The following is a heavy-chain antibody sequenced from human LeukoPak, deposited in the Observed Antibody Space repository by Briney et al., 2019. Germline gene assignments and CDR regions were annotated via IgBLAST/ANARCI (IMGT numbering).Heavy chain of an antibody. V-gene: IGHV3-15*01. D-gene: IGHD5-18*01. CDR3: TTEWGPYSSYDAFDI. J-gene: IGHJ3*02. CDR2: IKSKTDGGTT. CDR1: GFTFSNAW. Sequence: GGSLRLSCAASGFTFSNAWMSWVRQAPGKGLEWVGRIKSKTDGGTTDYAAPVKGRFTISRDDSKNTLYLQMNSLKTEDTAVYYCTTEWGPYSSYDAFDIWGQGTMVTVSS.